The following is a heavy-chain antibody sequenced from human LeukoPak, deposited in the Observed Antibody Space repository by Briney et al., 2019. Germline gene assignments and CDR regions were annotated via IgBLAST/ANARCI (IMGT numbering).Heavy chain of an antibody. D-gene: IGHD2-2*02. Sequence: SETLSLTCTVSGGSISSYYWSWIRQPPGKGLEWIGYIYTSGGTNYHPSLKSRVTISVDTSKNQFSLKLSSVTAADTAVYYCARLRCSSTSCYTNHYYYMDVWGKGTTVTVSS. CDR1: GGSISSYY. V-gene: IGHV4-4*09. J-gene: IGHJ6*03. CDR3: ARLRCSSTSCYTNHYYYMDV. CDR2: IYTSGGT.